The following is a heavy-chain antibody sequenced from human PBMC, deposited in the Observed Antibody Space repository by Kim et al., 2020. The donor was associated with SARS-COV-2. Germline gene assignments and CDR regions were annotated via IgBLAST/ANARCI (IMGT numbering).Heavy chain of an antibody. CDR2: ISGSRGST. D-gene: IGHD3-22*01. CDR3: AKAGYYDSSGYQAHGAFDI. J-gene: IGHJ3*02. Sequence: GGSLRLSCAASGFTFSSHAMSWVRQAPGKGLEWVSGISGSRGSTYYADSVKGRFTISRDNSKNTLYLQMNSLRAEDTAVYYCAKAGYYDSSGYQAHGAFDIWGQGTMVTVSS. V-gene: IGHV3-23*01. CDR1: GFTFSSHA.